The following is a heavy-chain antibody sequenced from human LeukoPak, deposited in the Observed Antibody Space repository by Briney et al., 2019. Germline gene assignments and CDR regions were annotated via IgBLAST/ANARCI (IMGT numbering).Heavy chain of an antibody. D-gene: IGHD3-10*01. CDR2: IYTSGST. V-gene: IGHV4-4*07. CDR1: GGSISSYY. Sequence: SETLSLTCTVSGGSISSYYWSWIRQPAGKGLEWIGRIYTSGSTNYDPSLKSRVTMSVDTSKNQFSLKLSSVTAADTAVYYCARAMDVTYYYGSGSPSGIDYWGQGTLVTVSS. J-gene: IGHJ4*02. CDR3: ARAMDVTYYYGSGSPSGIDY.